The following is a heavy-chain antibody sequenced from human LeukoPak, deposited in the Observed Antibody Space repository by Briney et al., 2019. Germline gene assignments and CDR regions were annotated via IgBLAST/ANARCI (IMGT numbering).Heavy chain of an antibody. D-gene: IGHD3-3*01. CDR1: GFTFTSYS. J-gene: IGHJ4*02. CDR3: TTSRWSEDGGDN. Sequence: PGGSLRLSCAASGFTFTSYSMTWVRQAPGKGLEWVSFISGSGGSTYYADSVKGRFTISRDNSRNTLYLQMNSLRAEDTAIYYCTTSRWSEDGGDNWGQGTQVTVSS. CDR2: ISGSGGST. V-gene: IGHV3-23*01.